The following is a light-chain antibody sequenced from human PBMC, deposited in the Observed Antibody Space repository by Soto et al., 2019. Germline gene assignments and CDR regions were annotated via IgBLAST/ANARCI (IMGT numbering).Light chain of an antibody. CDR3: CSYAATFSV. CDR1: SGDFGTYNL. V-gene: IGLV2-23*01. J-gene: IGLJ3*02. CDR2: EGT. Sequence: QSVLTQPASVSGSPGQSITISCIGTSGDFGTYNLFSWYQQHPGKAPKLIIYEGTKRPSGVSNRFSGAKSDYTASLTVSGLQAEDEADYFCCSYAATFSVFGGGTQLTVL.